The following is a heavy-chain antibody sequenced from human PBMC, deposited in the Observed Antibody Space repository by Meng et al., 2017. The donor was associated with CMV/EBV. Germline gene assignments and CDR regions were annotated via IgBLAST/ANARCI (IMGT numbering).Heavy chain of an antibody. CDR2: INHSGST. D-gene: IGHD1-26*01. CDR3: ARGVGGWFDP. V-gene: IGHV4-34*01. Sequence: RHWGPGLLRPSEPLSLTCAVYGGSLSGYYWSWIRQPPGKGLEWIGEINHSGSTNYNPSLKSRVTISVDTSKNQFSLKLSSVTAADTAVYYCARGVGGWFDPWGQGTLVTVSS. CDR1: GGSLSGYY. J-gene: IGHJ5*02.